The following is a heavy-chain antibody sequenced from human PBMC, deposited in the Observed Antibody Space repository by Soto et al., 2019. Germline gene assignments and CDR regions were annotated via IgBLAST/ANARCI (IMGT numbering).Heavy chain of an antibody. CDR2: IYYRGTT. Sequence: SETLSLTCTVSRDSISSSAYYWSWIRQHPEKGLEWMGYIYYRGTTYYNPSLKSRVTISVDTSKNQFSLNLNSVTAADTAVYYCARLVDNYGHYYFDYWGQGILVT. V-gene: IGHV4-31*03. CDR1: RDSISSSAYY. D-gene: IGHD5-18*01. CDR3: ARLVDNYGHYYFDY. J-gene: IGHJ4*02.